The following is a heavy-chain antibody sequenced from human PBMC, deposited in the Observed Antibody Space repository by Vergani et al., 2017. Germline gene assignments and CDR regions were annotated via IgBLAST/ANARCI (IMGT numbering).Heavy chain of an antibody. V-gene: IGHV4-59*01. J-gene: IGHJ5*02. D-gene: IGHD2-15*01. CDR1: GGSISSYY. Sequence: QVQLQESGPGLVKPSETLSLTCTVSGGSISSYYWSWIRQPPGKGLEWIWYIYYSGSTNYNPSLKSRVTISVDTSKNQFSLKLSSVTAADTAVYYCARGPYCSGGSCYYNWFDPWGQGTLVTVSS. CDR2: IYYSGST. CDR3: ARGPYCSGGSCYYNWFDP.